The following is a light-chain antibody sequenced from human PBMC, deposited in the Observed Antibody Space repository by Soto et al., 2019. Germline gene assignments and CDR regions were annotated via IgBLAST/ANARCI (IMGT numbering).Light chain of an antibody. CDR3: HHSYSPYT. J-gene: IGKJ2*01. CDR1: QSLNNY. V-gene: IGKV1-39*01. CDR2: GAS. Sequence: IQMTQSPSSLSASVGDRVTITCRASQSLNNYLNWYQQKPGKAPKLLIYGASHLQSGVPSRFSGSGSETDFTLTISSLQPEDFATFYCHHSYSPYTFGQGTNLDIK.